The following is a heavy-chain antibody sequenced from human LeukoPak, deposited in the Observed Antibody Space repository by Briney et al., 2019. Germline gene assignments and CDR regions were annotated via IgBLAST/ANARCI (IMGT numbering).Heavy chain of an antibody. Sequence: SQTLSLTCAISGDSVSRNTAGWNWIRQSPSRGLEWLGRTFYRSKWYNDYAVSVKSRITIKPDTSKNQFSLQLNSVTPEDTAVYYCARGQQLGYYFDYWGQGNLVTVSS. D-gene: IGHD6-13*01. CDR1: GDSVSRNTAG. V-gene: IGHV6-1*01. CDR3: ARGQQLGYYFDY. J-gene: IGHJ4*02. CDR2: TFYRSKWYN.